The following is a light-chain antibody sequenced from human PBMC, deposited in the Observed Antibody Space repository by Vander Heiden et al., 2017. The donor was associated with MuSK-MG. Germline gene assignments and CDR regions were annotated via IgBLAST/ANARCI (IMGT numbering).Light chain of an antibody. Sequence: RVTITCRASQSISSYLNWYQQKPGKAPKLLIYAASSLQSGVPSRFSGSGSGTDFTLTISSLQPEDFATYYCQQSYSTLPEITFGQGTRLEIK. CDR1: QSISSY. J-gene: IGKJ5*01. CDR2: AAS. CDR3: QQSYSTLPEIT. V-gene: IGKV1-39*01.